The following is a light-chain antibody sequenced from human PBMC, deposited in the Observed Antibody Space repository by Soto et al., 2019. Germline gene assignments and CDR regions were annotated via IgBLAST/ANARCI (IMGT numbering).Light chain of an antibody. J-gene: IGKJ2*01. Sequence: EIVMTQSPATLSVSPGERATLSCRASQSVSSNLAWYQQKPGQAPRLRIYGASTRATGIPARFSGSGSGTEFTLTISSLQYEDFAVYYCQQYNNWTPYTFGQGTKLELK. CDR2: GAS. CDR3: QQYNNWTPYT. CDR1: QSVSSN. V-gene: IGKV3-15*01.